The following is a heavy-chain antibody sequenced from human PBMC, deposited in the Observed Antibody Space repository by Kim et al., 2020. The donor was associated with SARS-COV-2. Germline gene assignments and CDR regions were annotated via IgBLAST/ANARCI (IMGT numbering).Heavy chain of an antibody. CDR1: GYSFTSYW. Sequence: GESLKISCKGSGYSFTSYWIGWVRKMPGKGLAWMGIIYPGDSDTRYSPSFQGQVTITADKSISTAYLHGSSLKASDTAMYYCARHSGLPYDYIWGSYRYTLDNWGQRTLVTVSS. CDR2: IYPGDSDT. J-gene: IGHJ4*02. D-gene: IGHD3-16*02. CDR3: ARHSGLPYDYIWGSYRYTLDN. V-gene: IGHV5-51*01.